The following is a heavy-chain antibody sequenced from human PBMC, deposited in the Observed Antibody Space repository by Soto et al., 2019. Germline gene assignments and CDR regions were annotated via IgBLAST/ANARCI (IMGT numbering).Heavy chain of an antibody. Sequence: GGSLRPSCAPSGFPFSSYAMSWARQAPGKGREWVSAISGSGGSTYYADSVKGRFTISRDNSKNTLYLQMNSLRAEDTAVYYCAKDGTDSSAAGYYYYYYMDVWGKGTTVTVSS. J-gene: IGHJ6*03. CDR3: AKDGTDSSAAGYYYYYYMDV. V-gene: IGHV3-23*01. CDR2: ISGSGGST. CDR1: GFPFSSYA. D-gene: IGHD1-1*01.